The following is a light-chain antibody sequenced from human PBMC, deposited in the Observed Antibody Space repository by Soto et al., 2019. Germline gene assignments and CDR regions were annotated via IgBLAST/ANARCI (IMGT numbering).Light chain of an antibody. J-gene: IGLJ1*01. CDR2: DVS. CDR3: CLYTSSSTYV. V-gene: IGLV2-14*01. CDR1: TSDIGSYNY. Sequence: QSVLTQPASVSGSPGQSITITCTGTTSDIGSYNYVSWYLQDPGKAPKLIIYDVSYRPSGVSNRFSGSKSGNTASLTISALQAEEEVDYYCCLYTSSSTYVFGTGTKLTVL.